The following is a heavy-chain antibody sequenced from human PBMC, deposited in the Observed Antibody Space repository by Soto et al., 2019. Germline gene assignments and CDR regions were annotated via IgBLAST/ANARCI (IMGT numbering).Heavy chain of an antibody. D-gene: IGHD3-22*01. V-gene: IGHV4-59*01. J-gene: IGHJ4*02. Sequence: ETLSLTCTVSGGSISSYYWSWSRQPPGKGLEWFGYFYYSGSTNYNPSLKSRVTISVDTSKNQFSLMLTSVTAADTAVYYCARDRGSDYYDSSAYYFGYRGQGTLVTVSS. CDR3: ARDRGSDYYDSSAYYFGY. CDR2: FYYSGST. CDR1: GGSISSYY.